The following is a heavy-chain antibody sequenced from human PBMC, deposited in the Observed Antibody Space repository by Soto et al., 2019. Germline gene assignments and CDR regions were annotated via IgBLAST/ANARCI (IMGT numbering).Heavy chain of an antibody. Sequence: ASVKVSCKASGYTFTSYYIHWVRQAPGQGLEWMGVINPSGGSTTYAQKFQDRVTMTRDTSTSTVYMELSSLRSEDTAVYYCARENWFDPWGQGTLVTVSS. CDR1: GYTFTSYY. V-gene: IGHV1-46*01. CDR2: INPSGGST. J-gene: IGHJ5*02. CDR3: ARENWFDP.